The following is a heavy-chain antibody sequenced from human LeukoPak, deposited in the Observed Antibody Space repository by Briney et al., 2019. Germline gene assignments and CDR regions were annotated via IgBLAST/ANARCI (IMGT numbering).Heavy chain of an antibody. CDR2: TYYRSKWYN. CDR1: GDSVSSNSAA. CDR3: ARDKDYYDSSGYYYYYYGMDV. D-gene: IGHD3-22*01. V-gene: IGHV6-1*01. Sequence: SQTPSLTCAISGDSVSSNSAAWNWIRQSPSRGLEWLGRTYYRSKWYNDYAVSVKSRITINPDTSKNQFSLQLNSVTPEDTAVYYCARDKDYYDSSGYYYYYYGMDVWGQGTTVTVSS. J-gene: IGHJ6*02.